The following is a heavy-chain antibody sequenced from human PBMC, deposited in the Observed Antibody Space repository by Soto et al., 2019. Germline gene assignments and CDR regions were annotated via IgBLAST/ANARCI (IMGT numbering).Heavy chain of an antibody. J-gene: IGHJ4*02. V-gene: IGHV3-30*03. CDR1: GFTSSSYG. D-gene: IGHD6-19*01. Sequence: QVQLVESGGGVVQPGRSLRLSCAASGFTSSSYGMHWVRQAPGKGLEWVAVISYDGSNKYYADSVKGRFTISRDNSKNTLYLQMNSLRAEDTAVYYCARDSSGSLVSYFDYWGQGTLVTVSS. CDR2: ISYDGSNK. CDR3: ARDSSGSLVSYFDY.